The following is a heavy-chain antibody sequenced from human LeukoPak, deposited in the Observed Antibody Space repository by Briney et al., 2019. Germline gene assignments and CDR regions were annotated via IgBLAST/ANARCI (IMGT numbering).Heavy chain of an antibody. J-gene: IGHJ4*02. Sequence: GASVKVSCKASGYTFTGYYMHWVRQAPGQGLEWMGWISAYNGNTNYAQKLQGRVTMTTDTSTSTAYMELSRLRSDDTAVYYCARDHDSSGYHFDYWGQGTLVTVSS. CDR3: ARDHDSSGYHFDY. CDR2: ISAYNGNT. D-gene: IGHD3-22*01. V-gene: IGHV1-18*04. CDR1: GYTFTGYY.